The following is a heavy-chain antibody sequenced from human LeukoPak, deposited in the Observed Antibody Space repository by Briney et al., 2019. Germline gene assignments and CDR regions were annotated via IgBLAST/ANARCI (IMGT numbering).Heavy chain of an antibody. V-gene: IGHV3-66*01. D-gene: IGHD6-13*01. CDR3: ARVAGTPFDY. CDR2: IYSGGST. Sequence: GGSLRLSCAASGFTFSSYGMHWVRQAPGKGLEWVSVIYSGGSTYYADSVKGRFTISRDNSKNTLYLQMNSLRAEDTAVYYCARVAGTPFDYWGQGTLVTVSS. J-gene: IGHJ4*02. CDR1: GFTFSSYG.